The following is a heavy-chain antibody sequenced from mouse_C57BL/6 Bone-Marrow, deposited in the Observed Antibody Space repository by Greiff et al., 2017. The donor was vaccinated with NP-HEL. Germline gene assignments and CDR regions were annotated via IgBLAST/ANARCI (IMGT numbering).Heavy chain of an antibody. CDR3: ARERAYYSNPWFAY. CDR2: ISYDGSN. Sequence: EVQLVESGPGLVKPSQSLSLTCSVTGYSITSGYYWNWIRQFPGNKLEWMGYISYDGSNNYNPSLKNRISITRDTSKNQFFLKLNSVTTEDTATYYCARERAYYSNPWFAYWGQGTLVTVSA. D-gene: IGHD2-5*01. V-gene: IGHV3-6*01. CDR1: GYSITSGYY. J-gene: IGHJ3*01.